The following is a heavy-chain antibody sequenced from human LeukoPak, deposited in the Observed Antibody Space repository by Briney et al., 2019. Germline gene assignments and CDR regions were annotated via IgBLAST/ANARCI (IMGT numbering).Heavy chain of an antibody. CDR2: IISSGRTI. J-gene: IGHJ6*02. D-gene: IGHD4-17*01. CDR3: ARDDTVTTAIDYYYYGMDV. V-gene: IGHV3-48*03. Sequence: PGGSLRLSCAASGFTFSSYEMNCVRPAPGKGREWVSYIISSGRTIYYANPGKARVTISRDNAKNSLYLQMNSLRAEDTGVYYCARDDTVTTAIDYYYYGMDVWGQGDTVTVSS. CDR1: GFTFSSYE.